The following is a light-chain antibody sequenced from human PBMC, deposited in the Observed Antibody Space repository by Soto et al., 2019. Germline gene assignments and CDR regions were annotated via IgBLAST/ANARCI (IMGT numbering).Light chain of an antibody. CDR2: QGY. CDR1: SSDVGKYNL. CDR3: CAYAATYTYV. Sequence: QSALTQPASVSGSPGQSITISCTGTSSDVGKYNLVSWYQQHPGKAPKVMILQGYKRPSGVSNRFSGSKFGNTASLTISGLQADDEAEYYCCAYAATYTYVFGTGTKLTVL. J-gene: IGLJ1*01. V-gene: IGLV2-23*01.